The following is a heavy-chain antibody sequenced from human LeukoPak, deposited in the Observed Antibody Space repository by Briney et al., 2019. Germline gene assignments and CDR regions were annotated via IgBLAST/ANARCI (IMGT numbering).Heavy chain of an antibody. J-gene: IGHJ4*02. V-gene: IGHV3-23*01. D-gene: IGHD3-22*01. CDR2: ISGSGDTT. CDR1: GFTFSSYA. Sequence: GSLRLSCAASGFTFSSYAMSWVRQAPGKGLEWVSVISGSGDTTNYADSVKGRFTISRDNSKNTLYLQMNSLRAEDTAVYYCAKYGYYYDSSGFGGGSYFDYWGQGTLVTVSS. CDR3: AKYGYYYDSSGFGGGSYFDY.